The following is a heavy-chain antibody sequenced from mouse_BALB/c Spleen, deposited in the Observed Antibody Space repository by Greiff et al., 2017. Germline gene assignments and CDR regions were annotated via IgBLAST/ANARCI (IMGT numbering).Heavy chain of an antibody. V-gene: IGHV14-3*02. D-gene: IGHD2-3*01. Sequence: VHVKQSGAELVKPGASVKLSCTASGFNIKDTYMHWVKQRPEQGLEWIGRIDPANGNTKYDPKFQGKATITADTSSNTAYLQLSSLTSEDTAVYYCARSDGYYGWFAYWGQGTLVTVSA. CDR1: GFNIKDTY. CDR2: IDPANGNT. CDR3: ARSDGYYGWFAY. J-gene: IGHJ3*01.